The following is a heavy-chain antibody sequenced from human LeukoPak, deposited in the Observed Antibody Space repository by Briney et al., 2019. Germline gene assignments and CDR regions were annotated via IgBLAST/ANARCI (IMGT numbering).Heavy chain of an antibody. Sequence: SGGSLRLSCAASGFTVSSNYMSWVRQAPGKGLEWVSGIVGGAGGTYYADSVKGRFTISRDNSKNTLYLQMNSLRAEDTAVYYCAHGSMYQLDYWGQGTLVTVSS. J-gene: IGHJ4*02. V-gene: IGHV3-23*01. D-gene: IGHD2-2*01. CDR1: GFTVSSNY. CDR2: IVGGAGGT. CDR3: AHGSMYQLDY.